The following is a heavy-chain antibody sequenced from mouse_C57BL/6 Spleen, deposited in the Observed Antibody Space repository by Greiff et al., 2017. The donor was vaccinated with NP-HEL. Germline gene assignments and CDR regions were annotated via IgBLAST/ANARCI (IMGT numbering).Heavy chain of an antibody. V-gene: IGHV1-81*01. CDR3: ARYYGYDEAMDY. Sequence: VQLQQSGAELARPGAPVKLSCKASGYTFTSYGISWVKQRTGQGLEWIGEIYPRSGNTFYNEKFKGKATLTADKSSSTAYMELRSLTSEDSAVYFCARYYGYDEAMDYWGQGTSVTVSS. CDR2: IYPRSGNT. CDR1: GYTFTSYG. D-gene: IGHD2-2*01. J-gene: IGHJ4*01.